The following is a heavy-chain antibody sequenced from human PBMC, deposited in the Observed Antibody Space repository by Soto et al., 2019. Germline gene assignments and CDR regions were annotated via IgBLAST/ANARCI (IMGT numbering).Heavy chain of an antibody. Sequence: GGSLRLSCAASGFTFSSYGMHWVRQAPGKGLEWVAVIWYDGSNKYYADSVKGRFTISRDNSKNTLYLQMNSLRAEDTAVYYCARDSMWDIVVVVAAGYGMDVWGQGTTVTVSS. CDR3: ARDSMWDIVVVVAAGYGMDV. CDR1: GFTFSSYG. D-gene: IGHD2-15*01. V-gene: IGHV3-33*01. CDR2: IWYDGSNK. J-gene: IGHJ6*02.